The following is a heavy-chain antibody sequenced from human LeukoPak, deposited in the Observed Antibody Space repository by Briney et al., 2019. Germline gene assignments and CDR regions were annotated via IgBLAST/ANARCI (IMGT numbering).Heavy chain of an antibody. CDR3: ARELGYCSSTSCYNFGWFDP. V-gene: IGHV3-7*01. CDR1: GFTFSSYW. J-gene: IGHJ5*02. D-gene: IGHD2-2*02. CDR2: IKQDGSEK. Sequence: GGSLRLSCAASGFTFSSYWMSWVRQAPGKGLEWVANIKQDGSEKYYVDSVKGRFTISRDNAKNSLYLQMNSLRAEDTAVYYCARELGYCSSTSCYNFGWFDPWGQGTLVTVSS.